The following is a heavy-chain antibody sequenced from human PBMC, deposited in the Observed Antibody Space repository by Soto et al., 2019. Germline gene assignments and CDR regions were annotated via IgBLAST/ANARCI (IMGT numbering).Heavy chain of an antibody. CDR2: IYPGDSDT. Sequence: VVSLKVSCRGAECRFNSYWIGWVRQMPGKGLEWIGMIYPGDSDTTYSPCFEVHVTMSVDKTISTAYLQWSSLKGSDSATYYCARQGSNGAYVYFAIDVSGQGTTLTVYS. V-gene: IGHV5-51*01. CDR3: ARQGSNGAYVYFAIDV. D-gene: IGHD3-16*01. CDR1: ECRFNSYW. J-gene: IGHJ6*01.